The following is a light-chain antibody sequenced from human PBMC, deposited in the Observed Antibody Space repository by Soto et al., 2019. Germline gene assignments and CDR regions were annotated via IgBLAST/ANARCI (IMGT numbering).Light chain of an antibody. V-gene: IGKV3D-20*02. CDR2: EAS. CDR1: QSVSSSY. CDR3: QQYNNWPLT. Sequence: EIVLTQSPGTLSLSPGERATLSCRASQSVSSSYLAWYQQKPGQAPRLLIYEASNRATGIPARFSGSGSGTEFTLSISRLEPEDFAVYYCQQYNNWPLTFGGGTKVDIK. J-gene: IGKJ4*01.